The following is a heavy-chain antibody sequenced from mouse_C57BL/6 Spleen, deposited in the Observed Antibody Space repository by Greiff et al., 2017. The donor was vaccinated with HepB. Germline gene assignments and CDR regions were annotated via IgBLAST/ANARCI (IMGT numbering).Heavy chain of an antibody. CDR1: GYTFTDYY. D-gene: IGHD5-1*01. CDR2: INPNNGGT. Sequence: VQLQQPGPELVKPGASVKISCKASGYTFTDYYMNWVKQSHGKSLEWIGDINPNNGGTSYNQKFKGKATLTVDKSSSTAYMELRSLTSGDCAVYYCSRGGGVRAGLAYWGQGTLVTVSA. CDR3: SRGGGVRAGLAY. J-gene: IGHJ3*01. V-gene: IGHV1-26*01.